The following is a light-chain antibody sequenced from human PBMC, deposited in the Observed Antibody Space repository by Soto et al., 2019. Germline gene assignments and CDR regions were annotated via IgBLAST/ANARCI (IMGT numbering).Light chain of an antibody. CDR3: QKCDSAPRT. V-gene: IGKV1-27*01. J-gene: IGKJ1*01. CDR1: QDIGNY. Sequence: DIQMTQSPSSLSASVGDNITITCRANQDIGNYLAWYQQRPGEVPKLLIHAASALQSGVSSRFXXXGSGXXXXXXXXXXXXXDIGSYYCQKCDSAPRTFGRXTKVEIK. CDR2: AAS.